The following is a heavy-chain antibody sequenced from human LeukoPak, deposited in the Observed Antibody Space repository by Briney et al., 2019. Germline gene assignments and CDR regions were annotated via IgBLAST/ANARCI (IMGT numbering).Heavy chain of an antibody. D-gene: IGHD3-10*01. CDR3: ARPGGFGEWDAFDI. V-gene: IGHV4-61*02. CDR2: IYTSGST. CDR1: GGSISSGSYY. J-gene: IGHJ3*02. Sequence: SETLSLTCTVSGGSISSGSYYWSWIRQPAGKGLEWIGRIYTSGSTNYNPSLKSRVTMSVDTSKNQFSLKLSSVTAADTAVYYCARPGGFGEWDAFDIWGQGTMVTVSS.